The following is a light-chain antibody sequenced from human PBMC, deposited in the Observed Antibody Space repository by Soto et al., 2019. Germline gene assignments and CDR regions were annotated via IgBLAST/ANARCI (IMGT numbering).Light chain of an antibody. CDR2: DAS. CDR3: QQYNSYSLT. CDR1: QTVNTW. V-gene: IGKV1-5*01. Sequence: DIQLTQSPSTLSASVGERVTITCRASQTVNTWLAWYQHKPGKAPKLLIYDASSLESGVPSRFSGSGSGTEFTLTISSLQPDDFATYYCQQYNSYSLTFGGGTKVDIK. J-gene: IGKJ4*01.